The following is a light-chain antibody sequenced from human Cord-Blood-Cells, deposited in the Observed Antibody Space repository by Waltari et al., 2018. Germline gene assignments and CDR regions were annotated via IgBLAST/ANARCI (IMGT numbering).Light chain of an antibody. CDR1: ALPKQY. CDR2: KDS. J-gene: IGLJ2*01. CDR3: QSADSSGTVV. Sequence: SYELTQPPSVPVSPGQTARITCPGDALPKQYAYWYQQKPGQAPVLVIYKDSERPSGIPERFSGSSSGTTVTLTISGVQAEDDADYYCQSADSSGTVVFCGGTKLTVL. V-gene: IGLV3-25*03.